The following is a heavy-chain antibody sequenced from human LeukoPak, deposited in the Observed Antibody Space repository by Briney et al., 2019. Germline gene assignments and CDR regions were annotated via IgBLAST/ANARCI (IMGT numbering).Heavy chain of an antibody. V-gene: IGHV3-49*04. CDR2: IRGKAYGETT. Sequence: PGRSLRLSCSVSGFGFSDYAMNWVRQAPGKGLEWVAFIRGKAYGETTDYAASVKGRFSISRDEFDVIAYLQMNSLKTEDTAVYYCARGSDSNFGARDGFDYWGQGTLVTVSS. CDR3: ARGSDSNFGARDGFDY. CDR1: GFGFSDYA. J-gene: IGHJ4*02. D-gene: IGHD3-16*01.